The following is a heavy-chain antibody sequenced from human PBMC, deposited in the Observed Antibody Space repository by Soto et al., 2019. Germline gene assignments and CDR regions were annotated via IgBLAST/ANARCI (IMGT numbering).Heavy chain of an antibody. CDR2: IYSGGTT. V-gene: IGHV3-53*01. D-gene: IGHD3-10*01. CDR1: GFTVSRNY. Sequence: PGGSLRLSCAASGFTVSRNYMKWVRQVPGKGLEWVTVIYSGGTTDYADSVKGRFSISRDDSKNTVYLQMNSLRVEDTAVYYCATSRDFGAFDIWGQGTMVTVSS. CDR3: ATSRDFGAFDI. J-gene: IGHJ3*02.